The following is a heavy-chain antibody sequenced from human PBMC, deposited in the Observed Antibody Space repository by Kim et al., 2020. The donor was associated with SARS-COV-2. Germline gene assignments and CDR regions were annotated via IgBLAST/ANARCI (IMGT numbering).Heavy chain of an antibody. CDR2: VSSSGTT. J-gene: IGHJ4*02. CDR3: ARKTYFDY. V-gene: IGHV4-59*08. Sequence: SETLSLTCTVSDGSISSDYWSWIRQPPGKGLEWIGYVSSSGTTNYNPSLKSRVTISIDTSKSQFSLKLGSVTAADTAVYYCARKTYFDYWGQGTLVIVSS. CDR1: DGSISSDY.